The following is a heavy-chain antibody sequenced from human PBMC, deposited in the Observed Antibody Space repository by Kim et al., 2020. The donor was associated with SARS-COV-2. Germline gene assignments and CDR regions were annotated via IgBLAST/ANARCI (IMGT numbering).Heavy chain of an antibody. Sequence: GGSLRLSCAASGFTVSSNEMSWVRQAPGKGLEWVSSISGSSTYYADSRKCRFPISRDNSKNTLHLQMHSLSAEDTAADYWCASAPTIFPPAPW. D-gene: IGHD2-21*01. V-gene: IGHV3-66*01. CDR3: CASAPTIFPPAP. CDR1: GFTVSSNE. J-gene: IGHJ5*02. CDR2: ISGSST.